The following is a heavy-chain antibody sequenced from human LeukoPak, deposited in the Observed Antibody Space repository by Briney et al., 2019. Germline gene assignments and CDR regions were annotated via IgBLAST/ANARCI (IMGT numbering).Heavy chain of an antibody. J-gene: IGHJ5*02. CDR1: GFTFSNYG. CDR2: IWADGSNQ. Sequence: GRSLRLSCAASGFTFSNYGMQWVRQALGKGLEWVAVIWADGSNQYYADSVKGRFTISRDISKNTLYLQMNSLRAEDTAVYYCARDPHYCSGGSCYSLGFDPWGQGTLVTVSS. D-gene: IGHD2-15*01. CDR3: ARDPHYCSGGSCYSLGFDP. V-gene: IGHV3-33*01.